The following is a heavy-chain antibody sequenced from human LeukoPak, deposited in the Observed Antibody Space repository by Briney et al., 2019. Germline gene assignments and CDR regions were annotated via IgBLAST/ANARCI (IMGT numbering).Heavy chain of an antibody. Sequence: SETLSLTCAVYGGSFSGYYWSWIRQPPGKGLEWIGEINHSGSTNYNPSLKSRVTISLDTSKNQFSLSLSSVTAADTAVYYCASLILGTNSAHFDCWGQGTLVTVSS. D-gene: IGHD1-26*01. CDR2: INHSGST. V-gene: IGHV4-34*01. CDR1: GGSFSGYY. J-gene: IGHJ4*02. CDR3: ASLILGTNSAHFDC.